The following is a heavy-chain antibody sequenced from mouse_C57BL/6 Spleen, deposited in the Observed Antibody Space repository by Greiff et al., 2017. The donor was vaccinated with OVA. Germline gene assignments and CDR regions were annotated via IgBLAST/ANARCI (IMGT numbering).Heavy chain of an antibody. J-gene: IGHJ2*01. CDR3: ATDSFDY. Sequence: EVKVVESGGDLVKPGGSLKLSCAASGFTFSSYGMSWVRQTPDKRLEWVATISSGGSYTYYPDSVKGRFTISRDNAKNTLYLQMSSLKSEDTAMYYCATDSFDYWGQGTTLTVSS. V-gene: IGHV5-6*01. CDR1: GFTFSSYG. CDR2: ISSGGSYT.